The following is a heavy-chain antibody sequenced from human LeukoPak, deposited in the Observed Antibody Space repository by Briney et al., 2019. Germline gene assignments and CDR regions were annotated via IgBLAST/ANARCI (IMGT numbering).Heavy chain of an antibody. D-gene: IGHD3-9*01. Sequence: GASVKVSCKASGYTFTGYYMHWVRQAPGQGLEWMGWINPNSGGTNYAQKFQGRVTMTRDTSISTAYMELSRLRSDDTAVYYCARDRGYDILTGKVDYYYYYYMDVWGKGTTVTISS. V-gene: IGHV1-2*02. J-gene: IGHJ6*03. CDR3: ARDRGYDILTGKVDYYYYYYMDV. CDR1: GYTFTGYY. CDR2: INPNSGGT.